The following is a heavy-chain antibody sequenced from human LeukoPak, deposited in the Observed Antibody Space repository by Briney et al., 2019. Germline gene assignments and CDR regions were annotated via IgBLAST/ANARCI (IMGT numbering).Heavy chain of an antibody. CDR1: GFTFSTYA. V-gene: IGHV3-30*04. D-gene: IGHD6-19*01. CDR3: AGDRFPSGGWYWYFDY. Sequence: GGSLRLSCAASGFTFSTYAMHWVRQAPGKGLEWVAVISYDGRKKYYADSMKGRFTVSRDNSKNTLYLQMDSLSLEDTAVYYCAGDRFPSGGWYWYFDYWGQGTLVTVSS. CDR2: ISYDGRKK. J-gene: IGHJ4*02.